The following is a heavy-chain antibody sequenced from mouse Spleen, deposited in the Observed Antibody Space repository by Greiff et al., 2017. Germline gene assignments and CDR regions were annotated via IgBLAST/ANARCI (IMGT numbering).Heavy chain of an antibody. CDR3: ARRGHYYDYDDWYFDV. Sequence: EVQRVESGPELVKPGASVKISCKASGYSFTDYNMNWVKQSNGKSLEWIGVINPNYGTTSYNQKFKGKATLTVDQSSSTPYMQLNSLTSEDSAVYYCARRGHYYDYDDWYFDVWGAGTTVTVSS. V-gene: IGHV1-39*01. J-gene: IGHJ1*01. D-gene: IGHD2-4*01. CDR2: INPNYGTT. CDR1: GYSFTDYN.